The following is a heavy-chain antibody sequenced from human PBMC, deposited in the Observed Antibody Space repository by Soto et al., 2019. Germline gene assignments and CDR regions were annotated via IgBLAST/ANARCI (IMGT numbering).Heavy chain of an antibody. Sequence: GGSRRLSCAGPGFTFSSYWIHWVRQAPRKGLGWVSRLNSDGSSTSYADSVEGRFTISRDNAKNPLYMQMNRLRAEDTAVYYYSRDPSPSSLIVARPEHLGQGTLVTVPS. V-gene: IGHV3-74*01. CDR2: LNSDGSST. J-gene: IGHJ4*02. CDR3: SRDPSPSSLIVARPEH. CDR1: GFTFSSYW. D-gene: IGHD5-12*01.